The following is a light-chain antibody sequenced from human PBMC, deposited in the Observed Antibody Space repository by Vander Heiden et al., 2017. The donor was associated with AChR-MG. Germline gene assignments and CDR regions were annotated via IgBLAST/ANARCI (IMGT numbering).Light chain of an antibody. V-gene: IGLV9-49*03. CDR2: VGPSGVVG. CDR3: GADHGSGTNFVPG. Sequence: QPVLTQPPSASASLGAAVTLTCTLPSGFRNYLVDWYQQKPGKAPRFVMRVGPSGVVGSKGDGIDDRFSVLGSGLNRFLTIKNLQDEDEGDYHCGADHGSGTNFVPGFGGGTKLTVL. CDR1: SGFRNYL. J-gene: IGLJ2*01.